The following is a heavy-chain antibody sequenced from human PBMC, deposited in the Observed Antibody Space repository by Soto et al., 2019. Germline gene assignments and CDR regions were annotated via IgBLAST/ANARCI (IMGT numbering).Heavy chain of an antibody. CDR1: GFTFSSYA. CDR3: AKDRRVQGYSYGRAIDP. V-gene: IGHV3-23*01. CDR2: ISGSGGST. D-gene: IGHD5-18*01. Sequence: GGSLRLSCTASGFTFSSYAMSWVRQAPGKGLEWVSAISGSGGSTYYADSVKGRFTISRDNSKNTLYLQMNSLRAEDTAVYYCAKDRRVQGYSYGRAIDPWGQGTLVT. J-gene: IGHJ5*02.